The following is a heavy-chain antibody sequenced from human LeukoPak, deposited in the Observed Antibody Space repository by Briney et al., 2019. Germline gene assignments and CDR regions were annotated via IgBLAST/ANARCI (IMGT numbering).Heavy chain of an antibody. CDR1: GGSISSYY. CDR3: AREGAGTWVGFDY. CDR2: IYSSGNT. J-gene: IGHJ4*02. Sequence: SETLSPTCSVSGGSISSYYWSWIRQPAGKGLEWIGRIYSSGNTNYNPSLKSRVTMSVDSSKNQFSLKLSSVTAADTAVYYCAREGAGTWVGFDYWGQGTLVTVSS. D-gene: IGHD6-13*01. V-gene: IGHV4-4*07.